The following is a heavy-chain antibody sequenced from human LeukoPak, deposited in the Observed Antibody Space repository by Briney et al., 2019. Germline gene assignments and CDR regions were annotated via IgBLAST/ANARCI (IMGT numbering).Heavy chain of an antibody. J-gene: IGHJ5*02. CDR3: ARTAPIAAAGLVNWFDP. D-gene: IGHD6-13*01. CDR1: GGSFSGYY. CDR2: INHSGST. Sequence: SETLSLTCAVYGGSFSGYYWSWIRQPPGKGLEWIGEINHSGSTNYNPSLKSRVTISVDTSKNQFSLKLSSVTAADTAVYYCARTAPIAAAGLVNWFDPWGQGTLVTVSS. V-gene: IGHV4-34*01.